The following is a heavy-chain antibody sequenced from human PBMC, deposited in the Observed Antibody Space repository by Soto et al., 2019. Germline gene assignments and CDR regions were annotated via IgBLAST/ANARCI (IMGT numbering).Heavy chain of an antibody. D-gene: IGHD3-10*01. J-gene: IGHJ4*02. Sequence: EVQLLESGGGLVQPGGSLRLSCAASGFTFSSYAMSWVRQAQGKGLEWVSAISGSGGSTYYADSVKGRFTISRDNSKNTLYLQMNSLRAEDTAVYYCAKGYYGSGSYYNPVGYWGQGTLVTVSS. V-gene: IGHV3-23*01. CDR3: AKGYYGSGSYYNPVGY. CDR1: GFTFSSYA. CDR2: ISGSGGST.